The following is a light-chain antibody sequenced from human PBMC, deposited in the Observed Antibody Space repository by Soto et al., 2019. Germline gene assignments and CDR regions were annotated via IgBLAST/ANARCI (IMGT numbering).Light chain of an antibody. Sequence: QSVLTQPPSASGSPGQSVTISCTGTSSDVGGYNYVSWYQQHPGKAPKLMIYEVSKRPSGVPDRFSGSKSGTTASLTVSGLQADDEADYYCSSYAGSHICYVFGTGTQLTVL. CDR3: SSYAGSHICYV. V-gene: IGLV2-8*01. J-gene: IGLJ1*01. CDR1: SSDVGGYNY. CDR2: EVS.